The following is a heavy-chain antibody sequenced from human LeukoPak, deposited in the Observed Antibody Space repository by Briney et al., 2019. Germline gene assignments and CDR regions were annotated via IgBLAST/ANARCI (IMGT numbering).Heavy chain of an antibody. Sequence: ASVKVSCKASGYTFTSYDINWVRQPTGQGLEWMGWMNPNSGNTGYAQKFQGRVTMTRNTSISTAYMELSSLRSEDTAVYYCARRTVTNHDAFDIWGQGTMVTVSS. J-gene: IGHJ3*02. CDR2: MNPNSGNT. CDR1: GYTFTSYD. V-gene: IGHV1-8*01. CDR3: ARRTVTNHDAFDI. D-gene: IGHD4-17*01.